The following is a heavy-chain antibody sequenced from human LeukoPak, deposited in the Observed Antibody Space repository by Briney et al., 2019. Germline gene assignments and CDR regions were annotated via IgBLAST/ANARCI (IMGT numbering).Heavy chain of an antibody. V-gene: IGHV1-18*01. CDR3: ATADIVNYYYYMDV. D-gene: IGHD2-15*01. J-gene: IGHJ6*03. Sequence: ASVKVSCKASSYTFTRYGISWVRQAPGQGLEWMGWISGSNGNTIYAQKFQGRVTMTEDTSTDTAYMELSSLRSEDTAVYYCATADIVNYYYYMDVWGKGTTVTVSS. CDR1: SYTFTRYG. CDR2: ISGSNGNT.